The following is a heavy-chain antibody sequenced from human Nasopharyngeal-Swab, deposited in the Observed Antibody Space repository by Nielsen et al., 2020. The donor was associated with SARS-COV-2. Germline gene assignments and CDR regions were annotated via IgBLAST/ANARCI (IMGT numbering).Heavy chain of an antibody. CDR3: WSSTAARVLY. J-gene: IGHJ4*02. Sequence: ASVKVSCKASGYTFTSYATNWVRQAPGQGLEWMGWINTNTGNPTYAQSFTGRFVFSLDTSVSTAYLQISSLKAEDTAVYYCWSSTAARVLYWGQGTLVTVSS. V-gene: IGHV7-4-1*02. CDR1: GYTFTSYA. D-gene: IGHD6-6*01. CDR2: INTNTGNP.